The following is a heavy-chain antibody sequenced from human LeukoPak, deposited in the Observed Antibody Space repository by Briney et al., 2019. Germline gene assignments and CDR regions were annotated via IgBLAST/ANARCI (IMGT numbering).Heavy chain of an antibody. CDR3: AREQHFIFHSGSYPDY. J-gene: IGHJ4*02. Sequence: ASVKVSCKASGYTFTGYYMHWVRQAPGQGLEWMGRINPNSGGTNYAQTFQGRVTMTRDTSISTAYMELSRLRSDDTAVYYCAREQHFIFHSGSYPDYWGQGTLVTVSS. CDR1: GYTFTGYY. V-gene: IGHV1-2*06. CDR2: INPNSGGT. D-gene: IGHD1-26*01.